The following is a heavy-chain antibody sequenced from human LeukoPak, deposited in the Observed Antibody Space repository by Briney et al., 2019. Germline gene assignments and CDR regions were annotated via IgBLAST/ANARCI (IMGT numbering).Heavy chain of an antibody. V-gene: IGHV3-21*01. CDR3: ARDLGETWYYYDSSGSDY. Sequence: GGSLRLSCAASGFTFSSYSMNWVRQAPGKGLEWVSSIISSSSYIYYADSVKGRFTISRDNAKNSLYLQMNSLRAEDTAVYYCARDLGETWYYYDSSGSDYWGQGTLVTVSS. CDR1: GFTFSSYS. J-gene: IGHJ4*02. D-gene: IGHD3-22*01. CDR2: IISSSSYI.